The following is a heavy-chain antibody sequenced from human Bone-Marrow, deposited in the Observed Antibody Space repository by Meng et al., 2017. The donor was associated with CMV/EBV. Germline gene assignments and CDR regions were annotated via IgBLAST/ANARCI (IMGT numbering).Heavy chain of an antibody. CDR2: IKCDGSEK. CDR1: GFTFSSSW. J-gene: IGHJ4*02. D-gene: IGHD7-27*01. Sequence: GGSLRLSCAASGFTFSSSWMHWVCQAPEKGLEWVADIKCDGSEKYYVDSVKGRFTISRDNAKNLVFLQIRSLRTDDTAVYYCAREGMGTQTEALDHWGQGTRVTGSS. V-gene: IGHV3-52*01. CDR3: AREGMGTQTEALDH.